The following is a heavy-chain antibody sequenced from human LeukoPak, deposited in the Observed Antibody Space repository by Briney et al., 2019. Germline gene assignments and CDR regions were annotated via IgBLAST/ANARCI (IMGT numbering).Heavy chain of an antibody. J-gene: IGHJ4*02. CDR2: IYYSGST. Sequence: SETLSLTCTVSGGSISSYYWSWIRQPPGKGLEWIGYIYYSGSTNYNPSLKSRVTISVDTSKNQFSLKLSSVTAADTAVYYCARVFNYYDSSDYWGQGTLVTVSS. CDR3: ARVFNYYDSSDY. CDR1: GGSISSYY. V-gene: IGHV4-59*01. D-gene: IGHD3-22*01.